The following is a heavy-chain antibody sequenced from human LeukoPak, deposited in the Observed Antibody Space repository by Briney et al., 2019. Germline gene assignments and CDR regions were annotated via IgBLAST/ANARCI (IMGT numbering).Heavy chain of an antibody. Sequence: ASVKVSCKASGYTFTSYAMNWVRQALGQGLEWMGWINTNTGNPTYAQGFTGRFVFSLDTSVSTAYLQISSLKAEDTAVYYCARDRIAAAGDLYYYYGMDVWGQGTTVTVSS. CDR2: INTNTGNP. V-gene: IGHV7-4-1*02. CDR3: ARDRIAAAGDLYYYYGMDV. D-gene: IGHD6-13*01. J-gene: IGHJ6*02. CDR1: GYTFTSYA.